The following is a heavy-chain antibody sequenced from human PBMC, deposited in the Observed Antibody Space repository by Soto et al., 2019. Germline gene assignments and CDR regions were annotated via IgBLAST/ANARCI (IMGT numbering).Heavy chain of an antibody. V-gene: IGHV3-30-3*01. J-gene: IGHJ6*02. D-gene: IGHD3-22*01. CDR1: GFTFSSYA. CDR2: ISYDGSNK. Sequence: QVQLVESGGGVVQPGRSLRLSCAASGFTFSSYAMHWVRQAPGKGLEWVAVISYDGSNKYYADSVKGRFTISRDNSKNTLYLQMNSLRAEDTAVYYCAREGQWLNYYYYGMDVWGQGTTVTVSS. CDR3: AREGQWLNYYYYGMDV.